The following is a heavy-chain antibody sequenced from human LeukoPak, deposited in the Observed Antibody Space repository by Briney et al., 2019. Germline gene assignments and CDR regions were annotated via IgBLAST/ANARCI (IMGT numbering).Heavy chain of an antibody. CDR1: GYTFTSYD. D-gene: IGHD6-19*01. V-gene: IGHV1-8*01. CDR2: MNPNGGNT. CDR3: ARGSSYSSGWYWFDP. Sequence: ASVKVSCKASGYTFTSYDINWVRQATGQGLEWMGWMNPNGGNTGYAQKFQGRVTMTRNTSISTAYMELSSLRSEDTAVYYCARGSSYSSGWYWFDPWGQGTLVTVSS. J-gene: IGHJ5*02.